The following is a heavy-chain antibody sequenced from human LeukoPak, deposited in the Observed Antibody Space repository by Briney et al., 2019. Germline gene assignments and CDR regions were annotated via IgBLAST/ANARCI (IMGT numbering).Heavy chain of an antibody. CDR3: ARDRASPVGFLEWLSHSIGFDC. V-gene: IGHV1-2*02. Sequence: GASVKVSCKASGYTFTGYCMHWGRQAPGQGLEWMGWVNPNSGGTNYAQKCQGRVTMTRDTSISTAHMELSRLRSDDPGVYYCARDRASPVGFLEWLSHSIGFDCWGQGTLVTVSS. CDR2: VNPNSGGT. D-gene: IGHD3-3*02. J-gene: IGHJ4*02. CDR1: GYTFTGYC.